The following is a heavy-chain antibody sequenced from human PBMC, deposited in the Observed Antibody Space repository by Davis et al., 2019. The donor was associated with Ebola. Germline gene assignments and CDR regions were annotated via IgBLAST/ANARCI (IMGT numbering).Heavy chain of an antibody. J-gene: IGHJ4*02. CDR2: IYYSGST. CDR3: AREGSCSGGSCLGDY. D-gene: IGHD2-15*01. CDR1: GGSISSYY. V-gene: IGHV4-59*01. Sequence: PSETLSLTCTVSGGSISSYYWSWIRQPPGKGLEWIGYIYYSGSTNYNPSLKSRVTISVDTSKNQFSLKLSSVTAADTAVYYCAREGSCSGGSCLGDYWGQGTLVTVSS.